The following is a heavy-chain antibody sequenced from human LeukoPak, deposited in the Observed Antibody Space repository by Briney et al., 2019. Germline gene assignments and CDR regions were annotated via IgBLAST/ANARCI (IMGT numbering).Heavy chain of an antibody. D-gene: IGHD3-22*01. CDR1: GFTFSSYA. Sequence: GGSLRLSCAASGFTFSSYAMHWVRQAPGKGLEWVAVISYDGSNKYYADSVRGRFTISRDNAKNSLYLQMNSLRAEDTAVYYCARPDYYDSSGGTAYWGQGTLVTVSS. CDR2: ISYDGSNK. CDR3: ARPDYYDSSGGTAY. J-gene: IGHJ4*02. V-gene: IGHV3-30-3*01.